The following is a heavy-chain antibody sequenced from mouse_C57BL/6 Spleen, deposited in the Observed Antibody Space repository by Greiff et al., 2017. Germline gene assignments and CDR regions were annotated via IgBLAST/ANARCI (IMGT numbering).Heavy chain of an antibody. CDR1: GYTFTSYW. CDR2: INPSSGYT. D-gene: IGHD2-13*01. J-gene: IGHJ3*01. V-gene: IGHV1-7*01. Sequence: VHLVESGAELAKPGASVKLSCKASGYTFTSYWMHWVKQRPGQGLEWIGYINPSSGYTKYNQKFKDKATLTADKSSSTAYMQLSSLTYEDSSVYYCARWEALTSWFAYWGQGTLVTVSA. CDR3: ARWEALTSWFAY.